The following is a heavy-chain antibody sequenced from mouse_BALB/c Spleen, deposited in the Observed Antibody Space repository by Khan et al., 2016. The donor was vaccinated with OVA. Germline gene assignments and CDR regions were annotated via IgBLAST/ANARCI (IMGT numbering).Heavy chain of an antibody. D-gene: IGHD1-2*01. CDR1: GFIFSSYG. J-gene: IGHJ4*01. Sequence: EVQLQESGGDLVKPGGSLKLSCAASGFIFSSYGMSWVRQTPDKRLEWVATMSSGGSFTYYLESVQGRFTISRDNAKNTLHLQVNSLKSEDTAMYYCSRFITTTTGDYYGMDYWGQGTSVTVSS. CDR2: MSSGGSFT. V-gene: IGHV5-6*01. CDR3: SRFITTTTGDYYGMDY.